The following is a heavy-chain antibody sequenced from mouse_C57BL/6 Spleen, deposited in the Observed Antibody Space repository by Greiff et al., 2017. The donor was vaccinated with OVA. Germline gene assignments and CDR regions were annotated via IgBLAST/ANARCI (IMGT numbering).Heavy chain of an antibody. Sequence: DVHLVESGGGLVKPGGSLKLSCAASGFTFSSYTMSWVRQTPEKRLEWVATISGGGGNTYYPDSVKGRFTISRDNAKNTLYLQMSSLRSEDTALDYCARHEDYDETYWGQGTLVTVSA. CDR1: GFTFSSYT. J-gene: IGHJ3*01. CDR3: ARHEDYDETY. CDR2: ISGGGGNT. D-gene: IGHD2-4*01. V-gene: IGHV5-9*01.